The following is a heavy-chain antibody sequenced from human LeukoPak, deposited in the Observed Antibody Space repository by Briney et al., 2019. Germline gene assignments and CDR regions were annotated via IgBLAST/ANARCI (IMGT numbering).Heavy chain of an antibody. V-gene: IGHV1-2*07. J-gene: IGHJ4*02. CDR3: ARDWRQQRDL. D-gene: IGHD6-13*01. Sequence: GASVKVSCKASGYTFIGYYMHWVRQAPGQGLEWMGWIKPNSGGTNYAHKFQGRVTMTRDTSISTAYMELSRLRSDDTAVYYCARDWRQQRDLGGQGTLVTVSS. CDR2: IKPNSGGT. CDR1: GYTFIGYY.